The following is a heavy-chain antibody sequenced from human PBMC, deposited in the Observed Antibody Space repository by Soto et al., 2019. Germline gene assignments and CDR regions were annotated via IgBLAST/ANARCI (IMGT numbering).Heavy chain of an antibody. Sequence: GGSLRLSCAASGFTFSSYAMSWVRQAPGKGLEWVSAISGSGGSTYYADSVKGRFTIPRDNTKNTLYLQMNSLRAEDTAVYYCAKVNYDILTGYYRNYYYYMDVWGKGTTVTVSS. CDR1: GFTFSSYA. J-gene: IGHJ6*03. V-gene: IGHV3-23*01. CDR2: ISGSGGST. D-gene: IGHD3-9*01. CDR3: AKVNYDILTGYYRNYYYYMDV.